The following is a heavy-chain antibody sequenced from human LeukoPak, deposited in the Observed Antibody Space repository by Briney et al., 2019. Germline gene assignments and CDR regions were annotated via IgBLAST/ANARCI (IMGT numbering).Heavy chain of an antibody. V-gene: IGHV3-74*01. CDR2: INGDGSST. D-gene: IGHD2-21*02. CDR1: GFTFSSYW. Sequence: PGGSLRLSCAASGFTFSSYWMHWVRQAPGKGLVWVSRINGDGSSTIYADSVKGRFTISRDNAKNTLYLQMNGLRVDDTAVYYCSSTVTAALWGQGTLVTVPS. CDR3: SSTVTAAL. J-gene: IGHJ4*02.